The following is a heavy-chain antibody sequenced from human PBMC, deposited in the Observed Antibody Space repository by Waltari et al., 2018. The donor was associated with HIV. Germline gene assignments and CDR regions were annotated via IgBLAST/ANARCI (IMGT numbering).Heavy chain of an antibody. V-gene: IGHV1-8*01. Sequence: QVQLVQSGAEVKTPGASVQVSCKASGYTSTRSDINRVRQATGKGLEWMGWMNPNSGNTGYAPKFRGRVTMTSNASITTAYMELSSLRSEDTAVYFCARGIPAGRYETLTGQDYWGQGTLVTVSS. J-gene: IGHJ4*02. CDR3: ARGIPAGRYETLTGQDY. D-gene: IGHD3-9*01. CDR2: MNPNSGNT. CDR1: GYTSTRSD.